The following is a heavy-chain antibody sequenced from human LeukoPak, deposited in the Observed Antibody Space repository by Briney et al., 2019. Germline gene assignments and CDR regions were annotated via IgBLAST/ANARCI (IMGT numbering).Heavy chain of an antibody. D-gene: IGHD2-15*01. CDR1: GFTFSSYA. J-gene: IGHJ4*02. V-gene: IGHV3-23*01. Sequence: PGGSLRLSCAASGFTFSSYAMSWLRQAPGKGLVWVSALSGSGGATYYADSVKGRFTISRDNSQNTLYLQMNSLRAEDTAVYYCAKGRLPADYWGQGTLVTVSS. CDR2: LSGSGGAT. CDR3: AKGRLPADY.